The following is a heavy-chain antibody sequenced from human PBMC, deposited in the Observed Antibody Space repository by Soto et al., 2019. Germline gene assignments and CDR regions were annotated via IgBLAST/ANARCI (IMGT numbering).Heavy chain of an antibody. CDR1: GFTFSTYS. V-gene: IGHV3-21*01. Sequence: GGSLRLSCVGSGFTFSTYSINWVRQAPGKGLEWVSSISSRSDIYYADSVKGRFTISRDNAKNSVSLQMNSLRAEDTAVYYCAREYTAWPLAYGLDVWGQGXTVTVYS. CDR3: AREYTAWPLAYGLDV. D-gene: IGHD2-2*02. CDR2: ISSRSDI. J-gene: IGHJ6*02.